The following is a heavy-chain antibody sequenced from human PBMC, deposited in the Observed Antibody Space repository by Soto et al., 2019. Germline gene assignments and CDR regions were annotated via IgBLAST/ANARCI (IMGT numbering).Heavy chain of an antibody. D-gene: IGHD3-22*01. J-gene: IGHJ4*02. V-gene: IGHV1-18*01. CDR1: GYTFSSYG. CDR2: ISAYNDDT. CDR3: ARSPYSSGYYYAIDY. Sequence: ASVKVSCKASGYTFSSYGISWVRQAPGQGLEWMGWISAYNDDTNYAQILQGRVTMTTDTSTSTAYMELSSLRSEDTAVYYCARSPYSSGYYYAIDYWGQGTQVTVSS.